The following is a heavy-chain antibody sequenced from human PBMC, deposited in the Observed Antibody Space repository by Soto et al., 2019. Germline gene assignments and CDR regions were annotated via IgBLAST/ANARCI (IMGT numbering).Heavy chain of an antibody. D-gene: IGHD6-19*01. J-gene: IGHJ6*02. CDR3: ACSCIAVAGITGSYYYYGMDV. CDR2: IIPIFGTA. Sequence: QVQLVQSGAEVKKPGSSVKVSCKASGGTFSSYAISWVRQAPGQGLEWMGGIIPIFGTANYAQKFQGRVTITADKSTSTAYMELSSLRSEDTAVYYCACSCIAVAGITGSYYYYGMDVWGQGTTVTVSS. V-gene: IGHV1-69*06. CDR1: GGTFSSYA.